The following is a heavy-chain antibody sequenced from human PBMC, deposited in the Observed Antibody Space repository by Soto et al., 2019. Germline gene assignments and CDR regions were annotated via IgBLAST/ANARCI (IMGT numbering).Heavy chain of an antibody. D-gene: IGHD3-10*02. CDR1: GFTFSSYG. V-gene: IGHV3-30*18. Sequence: PGGSVRLSCAASGFTFSSYGMHWVRQAPGKGLEWVAVISYDGSNKYYADSVKGRFTISRDNSKNTLYLQMNSLRAEDTAVYYCAKDLQRITMSYAPSKYYYYYYGMDVWGQGTTVTVSS. CDR3: AKDLQRITMSYAPSKYYYYYYGMDV. CDR2: ISYDGSNK. J-gene: IGHJ6*02.